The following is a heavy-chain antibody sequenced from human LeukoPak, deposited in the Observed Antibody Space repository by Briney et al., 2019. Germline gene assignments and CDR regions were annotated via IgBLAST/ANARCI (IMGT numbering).Heavy chain of an antibody. CDR1: GGSFSGYY. J-gene: IGHJ4*02. Sequence: PSGTLSLTCAVYGGSFSGYYWSWIRQPPGKGLERIGEINHSGSTNYNPSLKSRVTISVDTSKNQFSLKLSSVTAADTAVYYCARGRKLWLRYYFDYWGQGTLVTVSS. CDR2: INHSGST. CDR3: ARGRKLWLRYYFDY. V-gene: IGHV4-34*01. D-gene: IGHD3-10*01.